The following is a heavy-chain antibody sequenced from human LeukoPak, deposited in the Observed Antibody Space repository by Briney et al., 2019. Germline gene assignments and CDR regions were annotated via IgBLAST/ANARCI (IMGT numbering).Heavy chain of an antibody. CDR2: INPNSGGT. CDR1: GYTFTGYY. D-gene: IGHD3-22*01. V-gene: IGHV1-2*02. J-gene: IGHJ4*02. CDR3: ANDSNDSSGYCYY. Sequence: GASVKVSCKASGYTFTGYYMHWVRQVPGQGLEWMGWINPNSGGTDYAQKFLGRVTMSRDTSMSTAYMELSGLGSDDTAVYYCANDSNDSSGYCYYWGQGTLVTVYS.